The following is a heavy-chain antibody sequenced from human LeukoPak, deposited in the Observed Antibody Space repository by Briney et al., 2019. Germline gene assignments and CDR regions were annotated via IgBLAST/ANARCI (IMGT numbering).Heavy chain of an antibody. Sequence: SETLSLTCAVYGGSFSGYYWSWIRQPPGKGLEWIGEINHSGSTNYNPSLKSRVTMSIDTSKNQFSLKLSSVTAADTAVYYCARVQSGSYDYWGQGTLVTVSS. CDR3: ARVQSGSYDY. J-gene: IGHJ4*02. CDR2: INHSGST. D-gene: IGHD1-26*01. CDR1: GGSFSGYY. V-gene: IGHV4-34*01.